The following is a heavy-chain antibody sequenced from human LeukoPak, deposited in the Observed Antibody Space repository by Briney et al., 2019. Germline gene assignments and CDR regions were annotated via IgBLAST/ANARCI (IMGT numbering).Heavy chain of an antibody. CDR1: GFNFDDFA. CDR2: VNWNSVNI. Sequence: PGGSLRLSCEGSGFNFDDFAMHWVRQVPGKGLEWVAGVNWNSVNIAYVDSVKGRFTISRDNAKRSLYLQMNSLRGDDTALYYCVKDTVPGWPGGLFGRWGQGIQVTVSS. CDR3: VKDTVPGWPGGLFGR. D-gene: IGHD6-19*01. V-gene: IGHV3-9*01. J-gene: IGHJ4*02.